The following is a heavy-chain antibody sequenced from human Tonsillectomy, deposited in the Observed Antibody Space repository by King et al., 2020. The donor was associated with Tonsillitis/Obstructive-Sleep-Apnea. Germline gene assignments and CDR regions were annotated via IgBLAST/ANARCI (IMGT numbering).Heavy chain of an antibody. J-gene: IGHJ3*02. Sequence: VQLQQWGAGLLKPSETLSLTCAVYGGSFSGYYWSWIRQPPGKGLEWIGEINHSGSTNYNPSLKSRVTISVDTSKNQFSLKLSSVTAADTAVYYCARGGLYSGSVVAFDIWGQGTMVTVSS. D-gene: IGHD1-26*01. CDR3: ARGGLYSGSVVAFDI. CDR1: GGSFSGYY. CDR2: INHSGST. V-gene: IGHV4-34*01.